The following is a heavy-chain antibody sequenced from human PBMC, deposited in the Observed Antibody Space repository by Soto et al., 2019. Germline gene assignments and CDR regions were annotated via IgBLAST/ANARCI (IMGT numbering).Heavy chain of an antibody. J-gene: IGHJ4*02. D-gene: IGHD3-3*02. CDR2: TYYRSQWSY. CDR1: GDSVSRNGVA. CDR3: VSGQHSAFDC. V-gene: IGHV6-1*01. Sequence: QVQLRQSGPGLVKPSQTLSLTCAISGDSVSRNGVAWNWLRQSPSRGLEWLGRTYYRSQWSYDYAVSLKSRITNNPHISNSQFSLQLKSVTPHDTAVYYCVSGQHSAFDCWGQGTVVTVSS.